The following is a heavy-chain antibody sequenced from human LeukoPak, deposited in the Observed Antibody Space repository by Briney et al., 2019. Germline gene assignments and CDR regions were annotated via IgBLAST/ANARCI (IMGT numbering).Heavy chain of an antibody. Sequence: PGGSLRLSCVVSGLTFSNCRMTWVRQAPGRGLEWVANIKEDGTETSYVGSVKGRFTISRDNAKNSLYLQMNSLGAEDTALYYCARDEFGPLAFWGRGTLVTVSS. CDR3: ARDEFGPLAF. J-gene: IGHJ4*02. D-gene: IGHD3/OR15-3a*01. V-gene: IGHV3-7*05. CDR1: GLTFSNCR. CDR2: IKEDGTET.